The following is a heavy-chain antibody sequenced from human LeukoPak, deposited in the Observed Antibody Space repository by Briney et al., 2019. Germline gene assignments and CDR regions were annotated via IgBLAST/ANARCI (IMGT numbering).Heavy chain of an antibody. D-gene: IGHD1-1*01. J-gene: IGHJ3*02. CDR1: GDSFSSNSAA. CDR2: TYYRSKWYN. Sequence: SQTLSLTCAISGDSFSSNSAAWNWIRQSPSRGLEWLGRTYYRSKWYNDYAVSVKSRITINPDTPKNQFSLQLNSVTPEDTAVYYCAREGLDNPVGDAFDIWGQGTMVTVSS. CDR3: AREGLDNPVGDAFDI. V-gene: IGHV6-1*01.